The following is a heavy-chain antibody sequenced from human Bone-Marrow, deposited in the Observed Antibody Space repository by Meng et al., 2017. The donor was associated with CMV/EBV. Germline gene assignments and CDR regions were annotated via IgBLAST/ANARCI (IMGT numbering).Heavy chain of an antibody. D-gene: IGHD3-10*01. CDR1: GFTFRSYA. V-gene: IGHV3-23*01. CDR2: VSGSGGTT. CDR3: AKEGGEFYHAMDA. J-gene: IGHJ6*02. Sequence: GESLKISCAASGFTFRSYAMSWVRQAPGKGLEWASDVSGSGGTTYYADSVKGRFTISRDNSKNTMYLQMSSLAAEDTAVYYCAKEGGEFYHAMDAWGQGTTVTVSS.